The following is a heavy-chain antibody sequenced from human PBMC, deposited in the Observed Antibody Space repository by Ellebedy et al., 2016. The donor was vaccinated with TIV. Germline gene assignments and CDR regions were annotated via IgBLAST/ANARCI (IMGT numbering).Heavy chain of an antibody. CDR1: GGYISNYY. V-gene: IGHV4-59*12. Sequence: MPSETLSLTCTVSGGYISNYYWSWIRQSPGKGLEWIGYVFYTGTTNYNPSLQSRVTMSLDTSKNQFSLKVSSVTAADTAVYYCAREGYTEMATLNLDYWGQGTLVTVSS. CDR3: AREGYTEMATLNLDY. D-gene: IGHD5-24*01. J-gene: IGHJ4*02. CDR2: VFYTGTT.